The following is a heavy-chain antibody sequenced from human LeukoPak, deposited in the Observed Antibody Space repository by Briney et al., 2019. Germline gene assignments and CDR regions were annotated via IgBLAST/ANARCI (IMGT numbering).Heavy chain of an antibody. V-gene: IGHV3-30-3*01. CDR3: ARDTYYYDSSGSRYDY. CDR1: GFTFSSYA. CDR2: ISYDGSNK. Sequence: PGRSLRLSCAASGFTFSSYAMHWVRQAPGKGLEWVAVISYDGSNKYYADSVKGRFTISGDNSKNTLYLQMNSLRAEDTAVYYCARDTYYYDSSGSRYDYWGQGTLVTVSS. J-gene: IGHJ4*02. D-gene: IGHD3-22*01.